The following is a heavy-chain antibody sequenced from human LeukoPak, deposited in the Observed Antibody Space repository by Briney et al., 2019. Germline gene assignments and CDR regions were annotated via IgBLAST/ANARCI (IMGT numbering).Heavy chain of an antibody. CDR2: INPNSGGT. Sequence: ASVKVSCKASGYTFAGYYMHWVRQAPGQGLEWMGWINPNSGGTNYAQKFQGRVTMTRDTSISTAYMELSRLRSDDTAVYYCARGYSSGWYGVNFDYWGQGTLVTVSS. CDR1: GYTFAGYY. D-gene: IGHD6-19*01. CDR3: ARGYSSGWYGVNFDY. J-gene: IGHJ4*02. V-gene: IGHV1-2*02.